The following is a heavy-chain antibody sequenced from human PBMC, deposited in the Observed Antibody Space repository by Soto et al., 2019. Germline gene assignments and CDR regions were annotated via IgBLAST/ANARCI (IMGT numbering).Heavy chain of an antibody. J-gene: IGHJ3*01. CDR2: IYWDDDT. V-gene: IGHV2-5*02. D-gene: IGHD2-2*01. CDR3: AHAYGGTSWPNDAFDV. Sequence: QITLKESGPTLVKPTQTLTLTCIFSGFSLSADGVGVGWIRQPPGKALEGLALIYWDDDTRYRPSLKSRLTITKDTSKNHVVLTMNNMDPVDTGTYYCAHAYGGTSWPNDAFDVWGQGTVVTVSS. CDR1: GFSLSADGVG.